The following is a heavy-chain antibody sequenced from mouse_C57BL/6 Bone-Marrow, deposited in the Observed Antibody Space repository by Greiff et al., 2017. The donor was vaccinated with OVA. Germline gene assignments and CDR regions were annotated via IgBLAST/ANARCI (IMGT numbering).Heavy chain of an antibody. Sequence: VQLQQPGAELVRPGSSVKLSCKASGYTFTSYWMHWVKQRPIQGLEWIGNIDPSDSETHYNQKFKDKATLTVDKSSSTAYMQLSSLTSEDSAVYYCAREGYYYGSSYIFDYWGQGTTLTVSS. CDR3: AREGYYYGSSYIFDY. D-gene: IGHD1-1*01. V-gene: IGHV1-52*01. CDR2: IDPSDSET. J-gene: IGHJ2*01. CDR1: GYTFTSYW.